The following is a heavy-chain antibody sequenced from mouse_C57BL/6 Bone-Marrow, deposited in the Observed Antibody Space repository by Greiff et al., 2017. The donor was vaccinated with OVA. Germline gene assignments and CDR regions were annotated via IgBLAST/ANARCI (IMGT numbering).Heavy chain of an antibody. CDR2: IYPGDGDT. V-gene: IGHV1-80*01. J-gene: IGHJ3*01. CDR3: ARRGVGNLAY. D-gene: IGHD2-1*01. CDR1: GYAFSSYW. Sequence: VQLQQSGAELVKPGASVKISCKASGYAFSSYWMNWVKQRPGTGLGWIGQIYPGDGDTNYNGKFKGKATLTADKSSSTAYMQLSSLTAEDSAVYFCARRGVGNLAYWGQGTLVTVSA.